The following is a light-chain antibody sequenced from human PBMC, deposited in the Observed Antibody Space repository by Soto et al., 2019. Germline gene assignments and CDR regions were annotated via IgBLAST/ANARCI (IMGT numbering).Light chain of an antibody. J-gene: IGKJ1*01. Sequence: EIAMTQSPATLSVSPGERATLSCRASQSVTSYLAWYQQKPGLPPRLLIYSASSRATGIPDRFSGSGSGTDFTLTISRLEPGDFAVYYCHQYGNSPGTFGQGTKVDIK. CDR1: QSVTSY. CDR2: SAS. CDR3: HQYGNSPGT. V-gene: IGKV3-20*01.